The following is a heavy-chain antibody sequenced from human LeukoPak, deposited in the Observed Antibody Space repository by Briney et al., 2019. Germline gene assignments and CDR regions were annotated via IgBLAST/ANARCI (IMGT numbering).Heavy chain of an antibody. V-gene: IGHV3-21*01. D-gene: IGHD4-17*01. Sequence: GGSLRLSCAASGFTFSSYSMNWVRQAPGKGLEWVSSISSSSSYIYYADSVKGRFTISRDNAKNSLYLQMNSLRAEDTAVYYCARGLRGDYQYFQHWGQGTLVTVSS. CDR3: ARGLRGDYQYFQH. J-gene: IGHJ1*01. CDR2: ISSSSSYI. CDR1: GFTFSSYS.